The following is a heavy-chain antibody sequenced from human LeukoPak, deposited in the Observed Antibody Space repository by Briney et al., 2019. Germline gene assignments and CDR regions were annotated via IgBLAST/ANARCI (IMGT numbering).Heavy chain of an antibody. D-gene: IGHD1-1*01. CDR3: AREGAPQLSSYFDH. CDR1: GYTFTAYY. Sequence: ASVKVSCKASGYTFTAYYIHWVRQAPGQGLEWMGWINPNTGGTNFAQRFQGGVTMTRDTSINTAYMELSSLRSDDTAMYYCAREGAPQLSSYFDHWGQGTLVTVSS. CDR2: INPNTGGT. J-gene: IGHJ4*02. V-gene: IGHV1-2*02.